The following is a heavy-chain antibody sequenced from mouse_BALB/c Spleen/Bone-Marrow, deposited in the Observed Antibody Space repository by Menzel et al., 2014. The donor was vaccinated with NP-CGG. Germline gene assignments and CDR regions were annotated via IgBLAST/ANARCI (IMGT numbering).Heavy chain of an antibody. CDR2: INPNNGGT. CDR3: ARRGWAMDY. CDR1: GYTFTDYN. Sequence: EVQLQQSGPELVTPGASVKIPCKASGYTFTDYNIDWVKQSHGKSLEWIGDINPNNGGTIYNQKFEGKATLTVDKSSSTAYMELRSRTSKAPAVYYCARRGWAMDYWGQGTSVTVSS. J-gene: IGHJ4*01. V-gene: IGHV1-18*01. D-gene: IGHD2-3*01.